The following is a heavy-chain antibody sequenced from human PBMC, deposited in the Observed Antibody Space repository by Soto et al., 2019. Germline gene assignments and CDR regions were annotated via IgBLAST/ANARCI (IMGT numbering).Heavy chain of an antibody. Sequence: QVQLVESGGGVVQPGRSLRLSCAASGFTFSSYGMHWVRQAPGKGLEWVAVISYDGSNKYYADSVKGRFTISRDNSKNTLYLQMNSLRAEDTAVYYCAKETGGILLWLSRGMDVWGQGTTVTVSS. V-gene: IGHV3-30*18. CDR2: ISYDGSNK. CDR3: AKETGGILLWLSRGMDV. J-gene: IGHJ6*02. D-gene: IGHD5-18*01. CDR1: GFTFSSYG.